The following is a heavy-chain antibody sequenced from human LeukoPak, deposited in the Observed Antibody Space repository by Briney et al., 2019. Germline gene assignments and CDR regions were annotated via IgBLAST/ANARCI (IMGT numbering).Heavy chain of an antibody. V-gene: IGHV4-59*01. CDR1: GGSISSYY. J-gene: IGHJ6*03. CDR3: TRTTEGGYTYDYFYYYYMDV. CDR2: IYYSGST. Sequence: SETLSLTCTVSGGSISSYYWSWIRQPPGKGLEWIGYIYYSGSTNYNPSLKSRVTISVDMSKNQFSLKLSSVTAADTAVYYCTRTTEGGYTYDYFYYYYMDVWGKGTTVTISS. D-gene: IGHD5-18*01.